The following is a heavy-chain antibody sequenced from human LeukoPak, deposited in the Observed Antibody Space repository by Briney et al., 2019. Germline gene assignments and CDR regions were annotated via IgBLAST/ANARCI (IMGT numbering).Heavy chain of an antibody. Sequence: ASVKVSCKASGYTFTSYGISWVRQAPGQGLEWMGWISAYNGNTNYAQKFQGRVTMTRDTSTSTVYMELSSLRSEDTAVYYCARADPTYDFWSGYYWENWFDPWGQGTLVAVSS. CDR2: ISAYNGNT. V-gene: IGHV1-18*01. J-gene: IGHJ5*02. CDR3: ARADPTYDFWSGYYWENWFDP. CDR1: GYTFTSYG. D-gene: IGHD3-3*01.